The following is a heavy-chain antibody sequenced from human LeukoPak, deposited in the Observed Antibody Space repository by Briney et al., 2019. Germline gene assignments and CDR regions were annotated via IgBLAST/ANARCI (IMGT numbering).Heavy chain of an antibody. CDR3: AKDPSGLDYLDY. J-gene: IGHJ4*02. CDR2: ISTGGDST. V-gene: IGHV3-23*01. Sequence: PGGSLRLSCAASGFTFSSYAMSWVCQAPGKGLEWVSGISTGGDSTYYADSVKGRFTISRDNSKNTLYLQMNSLGAEDTAVYYCAKDPSGLDYLDYWGQGTLVTVSA. CDR1: GFTFSSYA.